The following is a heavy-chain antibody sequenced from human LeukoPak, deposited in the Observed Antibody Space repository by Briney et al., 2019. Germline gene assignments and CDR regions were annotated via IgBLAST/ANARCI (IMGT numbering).Heavy chain of an antibody. CDR2: IYYSGST. V-gene: IGHV4-59*12. J-gene: IGHJ4*02. CDR1: GGSISSYY. Sequence: KPSETLSLTCTVSGGSISSYYWSWIRQPPGKGLEWIGYIYYSGSTNYNPSLKSRVTISVDTSKNQFSLKLSSVTAADTAVYYCARPYYSDSSGYYYFDYWGQGTLVTVSS. D-gene: IGHD3-22*01. CDR3: ARPYYSDSSGYYYFDY.